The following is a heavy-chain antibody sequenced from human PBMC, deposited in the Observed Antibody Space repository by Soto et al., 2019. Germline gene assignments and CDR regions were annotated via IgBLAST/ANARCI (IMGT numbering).Heavy chain of an antibody. J-gene: IGHJ4*02. CDR1: GDSINSSHW. CDR3: ARRGDVYKTYYFDS. D-gene: IGHD1-1*01. V-gene: IGHV4-4*02. Sequence: QAQLQESGPGLVKPSGTLSLTCAVSGDSINSSHWWSWVRQPPGKGLEWIGEIFHGGATICNPSLXTXVXVSVDKSKNQFSLSLSSVTAADTAVYFCARRGDVYKTYYFDSWGQGTLVTVSS. CDR2: IFHGGAT.